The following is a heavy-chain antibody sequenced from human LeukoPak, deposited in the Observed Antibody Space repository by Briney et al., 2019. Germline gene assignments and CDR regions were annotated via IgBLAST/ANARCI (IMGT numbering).Heavy chain of an antibody. CDR2: IKQDGSEK. V-gene: IGHV3-7*03. CDR3: AKTGVGVYYMDV. D-gene: IGHD2-8*01. Sequence: PGRSLRLSCAASGFTFTNYWMSGVRQAPGRGLEWVANIKQDGSEKYYVDSVKGRFTISRDNSKNTLYLQMNSLRAEDTAVYYCAKTGVGVYYMDVWGKGTTVTVSS. CDR1: GFTFTNYW. J-gene: IGHJ6*03.